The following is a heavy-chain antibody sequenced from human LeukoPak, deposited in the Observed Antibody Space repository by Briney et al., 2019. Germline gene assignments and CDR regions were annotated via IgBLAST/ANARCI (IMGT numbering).Heavy chain of an antibody. Sequence: SQTLSLTCTVSGDSIRGGNYYWTWIRQPAGKGLEWIGRINTSGSTTYNPSLLSRVTISVDTSKNQFSLKLSSVTAADTAVYYCARDGSLGFDYWGQGTLVTVSS. D-gene: IGHD3-10*01. CDR3: ARDGSLGFDY. CDR2: INTSGST. J-gene: IGHJ4*02. CDR1: GDSIRGGNYY. V-gene: IGHV4-61*02.